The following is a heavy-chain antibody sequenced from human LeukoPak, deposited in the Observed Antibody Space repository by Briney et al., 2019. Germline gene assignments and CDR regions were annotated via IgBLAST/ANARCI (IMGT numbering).Heavy chain of an antibody. Sequence: PSETLSLTCTVSGGSISSGTQYYNWIRQHPGKGLEWIGYIYYTGITSYNPSLKSRVTMSVDTSMNQVSLKVTSLTAVDTAVYYCAASSGVTLGRFWGQGALVTVSS. D-gene: IGHD3-16*01. CDR2: IYYTGIT. V-gene: IGHV4-31*03. CDR3: AASSGVTLGRF. CDR1: GGSISSGTQY. J-gene: IGHJ4*02.